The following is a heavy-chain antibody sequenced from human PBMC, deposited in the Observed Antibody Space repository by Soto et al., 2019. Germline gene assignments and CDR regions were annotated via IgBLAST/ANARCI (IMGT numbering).Heavy chain of an antibody. Sequence: QVHLVQSGAEMRKPGSSVKVSCKAAGGTFSSYTITWVRQAPGQGFEWMGRIIPVSGIAHYAQRFQGRVTMTADKSTSTAYMELSSLKSDDTAVYYCARSIDAPDTGVKEEWGQGTLVTVSS. D-gene: IGHD2-8*02. J-gene: IGHJ4*02. CDR1: GGTFSSYT. CDR3: ARSIDAPDTGVKEE. V-gene: IGHV1-69*02. CDR2: IIPVSGIA.